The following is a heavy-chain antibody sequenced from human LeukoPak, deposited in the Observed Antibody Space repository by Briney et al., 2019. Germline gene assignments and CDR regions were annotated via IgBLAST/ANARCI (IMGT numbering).Heavy chain of an antibody. CDR3: AREITMVRGPTRAHWFDP. CDR1: GGSISSGGYY. Sequence: KPSETLSLTCTVSGGSISSGGYYWSWIRQHPGKGLEWIGYIYYSGSTYYNPSLKSRVTISVDTSKNQFSLKLSSVTAADTAVYYCAREITMVRGPTRAHWFDPWGQGTLVTVSS. V-gene: IGHV4-31*03. CDR2: IYYSGST. D-gene: IGHD3-10*01. J-gene: IGHJ5*02.